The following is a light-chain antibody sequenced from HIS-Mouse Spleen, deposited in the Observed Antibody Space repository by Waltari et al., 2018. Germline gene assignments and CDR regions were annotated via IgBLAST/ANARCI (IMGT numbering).Light chain of an antibody. V-gene: IGLV2-8*01. CDR2: EVS. CDR1: SSDVGGYNY. Sequence: HSVLTQPPSASGSPGQSVTISCTGTSSDVGGYNYVSWYQQHPGKAPKLMIYEVSKRPSGVPDRFSGSKSGTTASLTASGLQAEDEADYYCSSYAGSNNFVVFGGGTKLTVL. CDR3: SSYAGSNNFVV. J-gene: IGLJ2*01.